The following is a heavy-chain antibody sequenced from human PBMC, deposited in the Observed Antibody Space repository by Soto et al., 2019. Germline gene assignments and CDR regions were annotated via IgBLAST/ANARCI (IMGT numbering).Heavy chain of an antibody. CDR2: IIPIFGTA. CDR1: GGTFSSYA. Sequence: GASVKVSCKASGGTFSSYAISWVRPAPGQGLEWMGGIIPIFGTANYAQKFQGRVTITADESTSTAYMELSSLRSEDTAVYYCARVNTITMTHKNWFDPWGQGTLVTVSS. CDR3: ARVNTITMTHKNWFDP. J-gene: IGHJ5*02. D-gene: IGHD5-12*01. V-gene: IGHV1-69*13.